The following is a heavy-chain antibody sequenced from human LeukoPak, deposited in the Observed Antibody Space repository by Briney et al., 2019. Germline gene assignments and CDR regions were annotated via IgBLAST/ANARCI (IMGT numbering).Heavy chain of an antibody. Sequence: ASVKVSCKASGYTFTGYYMHWVRQAPGQGLEWMGWINPSSGGTNYAQKFQGRVTMTRDTSISTAYMELSRLRSDDTAVYYCARDGPGTAYYYYGMDVWGQGTTVTVSS. CDR1: GYTFTGYY. J-gene: IGHJ6*02. D-gene: IGHD1-7*01. CDR3: ARDGPGTAYYYYGMDV. V-gene: IGHV1-2*02. CDR2: INPSSGGT.